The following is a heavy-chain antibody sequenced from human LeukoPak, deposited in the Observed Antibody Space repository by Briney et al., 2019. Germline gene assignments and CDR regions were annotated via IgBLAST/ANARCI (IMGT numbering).Heavy chain of an antibody. Sequence: PSETLSLTCTVSGDPMSSSTYYWVWIRQPPGKGPEWIGTFNHRGSTYYNPSLKSRVTMSLDTSKNQFSLSLNSVTAADTAAFYCVRKTIGSSYDHWGQGTLVTVSS. J-gene: IGHJ4*02. V-gene: IGHV4-39*01. CDR2: FNHRGST. CDR3: VRKTIGSSYDH. D-gene: IGHD3-16*01. CDR1: GDPMSSSTYY.